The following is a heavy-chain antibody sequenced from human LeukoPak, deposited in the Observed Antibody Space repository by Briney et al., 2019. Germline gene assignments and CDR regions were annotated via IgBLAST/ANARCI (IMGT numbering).Heavy chain of an antibody. CDR1: GYTFTSYD. J-gene: IGHJ5*02. D-gene: IGHD6-13*01. V-gene: IGHV1-8*01. CDR2: MNPNSGNT. CDR3: ARCIAAAGTDWFDP. Sequence: ASVKVSCKASGYTFTSYDINWVRQATGQGLEWMGWMNPNSGNTGYAQKFQGRVTMTRNTSISTAYMELSSLRSEDSAVYYCARCIAAAGTDWFDPWGQGTLVTVSS.